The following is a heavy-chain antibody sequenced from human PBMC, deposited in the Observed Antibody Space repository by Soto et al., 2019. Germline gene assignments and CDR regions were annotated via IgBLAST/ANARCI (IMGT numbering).Heavy chain of an antibody. CDR1: GYTFTSYA. D-gene: IGHD2-21*02. V-gene: IGHV1-3*05. J-gene: IGHJ4*02. CDR2: INAGNGNT. CDR3: ARSIVVVTALDY. Sequence: QVQLVQSGAEEKKPGASVKVSCKASGYTFTSYAMHWMRQAPGQRLEWMGWINAGNGNTKYSQKFQGRVTITRDTSASTAYMELSSLRSEDTAVYYCARSIVVVTALDYWGQGTLVTVS.